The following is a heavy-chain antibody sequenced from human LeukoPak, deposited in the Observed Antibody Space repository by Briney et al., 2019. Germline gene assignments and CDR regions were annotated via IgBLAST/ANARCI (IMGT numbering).Heavy chain of an antibody. D-gene: IGHD6-25*01. J-gene: IGHJ4*02. CDR3: ATSAARAIES. Sequence: PGGSLRLSCAASGFTFSSYAMHWVRQAPGKGLECVANIKQDGSEKYYVDSVRGRFTLSRDNAKNSLYLQMNSLRVEDTAVYYCATSAARAIESWGQGTLVTVSS. CDR1: GFTFSSYA. CDR2: IKQDGSEK. V-gene: IGHV3-7*01.